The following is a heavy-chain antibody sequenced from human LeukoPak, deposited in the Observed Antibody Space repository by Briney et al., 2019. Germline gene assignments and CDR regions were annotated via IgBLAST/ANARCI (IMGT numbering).Heavy chain of an antibody. J-gene: IGHJ3*02. CDR1: GYTFTSYA. V-gene: IGHV7-4-1*02. CDR3: ARDPAGSGGSSDAFDI. D-gene: IGHD2-15*01. CDR2: INTNTGNP. Sequence: ASVKASCKASGYTFTSYAMNWVRQAPGQGLEWMGWINTNTGNPTYAQGFTGRFVFSLDTSVSTAYLQISSLKAEDTAVYYCARDPAGSGGSSDAFDIWGQGTMVTVSS.